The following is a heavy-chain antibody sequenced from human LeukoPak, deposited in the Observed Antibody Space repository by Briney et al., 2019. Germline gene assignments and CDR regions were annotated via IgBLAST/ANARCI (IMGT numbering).Heavy chain of an antibody. V-gene: IGHV1-18*01. Sequence: ASVKVSCKASGYSFTSYGISWVRQAPGQGLEWMGWISAYNGNTNYAQKLQGRVAMTTDTSTSTAYMELRSLRSDDTAVYYCARDQVTGGYYGSGSYSFDYWGQGTLDTVSS. CDR3: ARDQVTGGYYGSGSYSFDY. J-gene: IGHJ4*02. CDR1: GYSFTSYG. D-gene: IGHD3-10*01. CDR2: ISAYNGNT.